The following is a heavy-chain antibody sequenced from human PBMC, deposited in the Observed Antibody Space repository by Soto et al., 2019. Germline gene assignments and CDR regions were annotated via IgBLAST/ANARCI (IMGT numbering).Heavy chain of an antibody. Sequence: EVQRVESGGGMVQPGGSLRVSCAASGFTLSSYSMHWVRQAPGKGLAWVSYISGSGGTIYYADSVKGRFTISRDNAKNSLSVQMNSLRDEDTAVYFCARETGLRSSGWSYYFDFWGQGTRVTVSS. D-gene: IGHD6-19*01. V-gene: IGHV3-48*02. J-gene: IGHJ4*02. CDR3: ARETGLRSSGWSYYFDF. CDR1: GFTLSSYS. CDR2: ISGSGGTI.